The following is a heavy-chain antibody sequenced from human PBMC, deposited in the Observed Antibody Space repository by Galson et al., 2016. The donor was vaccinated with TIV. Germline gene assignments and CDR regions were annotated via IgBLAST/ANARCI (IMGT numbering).Heavy chain of an antibody. J-gene: IGHJ2*01. D-gene: IGHD2-21*02. Sequence: QSGAEVKKPGESLKISCKGSGYNFPIYWIGWVRQMPGKGLEWVGVIYPDDSDTRYSPTFQGQVIISADKSTTTAYLQWSSLKASDTAMYYCARVSRREVTAWYVDLWGRGTLVTVSS. CDR3: ARVSRREVTAWYVDL. CDR2: IYPDDSDT. V-gene: IGHV5-51*03. CDR1: GYNFPIYW.